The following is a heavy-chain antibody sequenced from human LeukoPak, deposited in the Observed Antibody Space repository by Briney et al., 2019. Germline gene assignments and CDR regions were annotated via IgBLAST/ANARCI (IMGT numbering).Heavy chain of an antibody. CDR1: GFTISLYA. CDR2: ISSKGVST. J-gene: IGHJ4*01. CDR3: VKGGQYSSSSHFDY. D-gene: IGHD6-6*01. V-gene: IGHV3-64D*09. Sequence: GGSLRLSCSASGFTISLYAMHWVRQAPGKGLEYVSGISSKGVSTYYADSVKGRFTISRDNSKDTMFLQMSSLRPEDTAVYYCVKGGQYSSSSHFDYWGHGTLVTVSS.